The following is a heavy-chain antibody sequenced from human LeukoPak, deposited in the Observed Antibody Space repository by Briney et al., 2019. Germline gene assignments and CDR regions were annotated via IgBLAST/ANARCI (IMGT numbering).Heavy chain of an antibody. CDR1: GGSISSGSYY. D-gene: IGHD3-16*01. CDR3: AREGENSPFDY. V-gene: IGHV4-61*02. CDR2: IYTSGST. Sequence: SQTLSLTCTVSGGSISSGSYYWSWIRQPAGKGLEWIGRIYTSGSTNYNPPLKSRVTISVDTSKNQFSLKLSSVTAADTAVYYCAREGENSPFDYWGQGTLVTVSS. J-gene: IGHJ4*02.